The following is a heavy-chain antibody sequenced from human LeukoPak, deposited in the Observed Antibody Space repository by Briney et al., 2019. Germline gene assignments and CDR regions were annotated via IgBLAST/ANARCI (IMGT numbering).Heavy chain of an antibody. Sequence: ASVKVSCKASGYTFTSYGISWVRQAPGQGLEWMGWISAYNGNTNYAQKIQGRVTMTTDTSTSTAYMELRSLSSDDTAVYYCARDVELVEVAGRNAFDIWGQGTMVTVSS. D-gene: IGHD6-19*01. CDR3: ARDVELVEVAGRNAFDI. CDR1: GYTFTSYG. J-gene: IGHJ3*02. CDR2: ISAYNGNT. V-gene: IGHV1-18*01.